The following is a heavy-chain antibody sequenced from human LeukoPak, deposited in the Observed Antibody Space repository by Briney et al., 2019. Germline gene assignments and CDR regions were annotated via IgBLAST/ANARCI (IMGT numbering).Heavy chain of an antibody. CDR1: GFTFSDSR. CDR3: ARDPAYGALDY. V-gene: IGHV3-7*01. J-gene: IGHJ4*02. CDR2: INQGGKTK. D-gene: IGHD4-17*01. Sequence: GGSLRLSHAASGFTFSDSRMTWVRQAPGRGLEWVADINQGGKTKSYMDSVEGRFTISRDNARSSMYLQMSSLRAEDTAVYYCARDPAYGALDYWGQGTLVTVSS.